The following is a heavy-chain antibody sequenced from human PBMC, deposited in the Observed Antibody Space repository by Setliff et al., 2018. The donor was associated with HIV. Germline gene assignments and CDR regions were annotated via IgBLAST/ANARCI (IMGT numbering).Heavy chain of an antibody. V-gene: IGHV4-38-2*02. D-gene: IGHD3-10*01. Sequence: NPSETLSLTCSVSGFSISSGHYWGWIRQSPGKGLEWIGSVNHRGDTYYIASLKSRVTMSVDTSKNQFFLNLASVTASDTAIYYCARQPPLSVLQVWFGDYWGQGMLVTVSS. CDR3: ARQPPLSVLQVWFGDY. J-gene: IGHJ4*02. CDR1: GFSISSGHY. CDR2: VNHRGDT.